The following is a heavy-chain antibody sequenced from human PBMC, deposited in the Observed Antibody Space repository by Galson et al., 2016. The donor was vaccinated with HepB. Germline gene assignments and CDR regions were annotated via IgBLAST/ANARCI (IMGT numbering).Heavy chain of an antibody. CDR1: GFTFSNYA. Sequence: SLRLSCAASGFTFSNYAMTWVRQAPGKGLEWVSGISGSGANTHYANAVKGRFTIPRDNSNNTLYLQVNSLRAEDTALYFCARYSNSRAPFDYWGQGRLVTVSS. D-gene: IGHD6-13*01. J-gene: IGHJ4*02. V-gene: IGHV3-23*01. CDR3: ARYSNSRAPFDY. CDR2: ISGSGANT.